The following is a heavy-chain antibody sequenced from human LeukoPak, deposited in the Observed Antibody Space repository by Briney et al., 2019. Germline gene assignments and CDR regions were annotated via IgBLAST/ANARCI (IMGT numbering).Heavy chain of an antibody. Sequence: PSETLSLTCTVSGGSISSYYWSWIRQPPGKGLEWIGYIYYSGSTNYNPSLKSRVTISVDTSKNQFSLKLSSVTAADTAVYYCVPAYDILTGYYNAPYYFDYWGQGTLVTVSS. J-gene: IGHJ4*02. CDR1: GGSISSYY. D-gene: IGHD3-9*01. CDR3: VPAYDILTGYYNAPYYFDY. V-gene: IGHV4-59*12. CDR2: IYYSGST.